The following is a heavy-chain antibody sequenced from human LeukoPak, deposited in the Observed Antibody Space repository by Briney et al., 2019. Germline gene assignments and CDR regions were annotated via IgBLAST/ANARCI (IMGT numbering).Heavy chain of an antibody. D-gene: IGHD4-17*01. CDR2: ISSGGNTR. CDR3: AKPLSAVTSGC. Sequence: PGGSLRLSCAGSGFTFSNYEINWVRQAPGKGLEWISYISSGGNTRYYADAVKGRFTISKDNSKSTLYLQMNSLRAEDTAVYYCAKPLSAVTSGCWGQGTLVTVSS. V-gene: IGHV3-48*03. CDR1: GFTFSNYE. J-gene: IGHJ4*02.